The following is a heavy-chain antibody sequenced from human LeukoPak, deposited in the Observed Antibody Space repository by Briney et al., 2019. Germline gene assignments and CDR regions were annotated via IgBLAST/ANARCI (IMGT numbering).Heavy chain of an antibody. CDR1: VNSISSYY. D-gene: IGHD4-11*01. CDR3: ARGGYSNHFFDY. V-gene: IGHV4-59*01. Sequence: ASETLSLTCTVSVNSISSYYWSWIRQPPGKGLEWIGYIYYSGSTKYNPSLKSRVTISLDTSKNQFSLKLSSVTAADTAVYYCARGGYSNHFFDYWGQGTLVIVSS. J-gene: IGHJ4*02. CDR2: IYYSGST.